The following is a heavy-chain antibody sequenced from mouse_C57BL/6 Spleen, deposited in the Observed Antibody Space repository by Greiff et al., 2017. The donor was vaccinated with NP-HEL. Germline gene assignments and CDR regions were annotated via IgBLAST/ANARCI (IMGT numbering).Heavy chain of an antibody. J-gene: IGHJ2*01. V-gene: IGHV1-15*01. CDR1: GYTFTDYE. D-gene: IGHD2-5*01. CDR3: TNSNYDY. Sequence: VQLQQSGAELVRPGASVTLSCKASGYTFTDYEMHWVKQTPVHGLEWIGAIDPETGGTAYNQKFKGKAILTADKSSSTAYMGLRSLTSDDSAVYYCTNSNYDYWGQGTTLTVSS. CDR2: IDPETGGT.